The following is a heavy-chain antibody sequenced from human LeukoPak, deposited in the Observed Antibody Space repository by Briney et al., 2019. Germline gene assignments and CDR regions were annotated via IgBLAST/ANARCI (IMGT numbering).Heavy chain of an antibody. V-gene: IGHV3-23*01. Sequence: PGGSLRLSRAASGFTFSSYGMSWVRQAPGKGLEWVSAISGSGGSTYYADSVKGRFTISRDNSKNTLYLQMNSLRAEDTAVYYCAKVTYGSGTYGAFDSWGQGTLVTVSS. CDR2: ISGSGGST. D-gene: IGHD3-10*01. CDR1: GFTFSSYG. J-gene: IGHJ4*02. CDR3: AKVTYGSGTYGAFDS.